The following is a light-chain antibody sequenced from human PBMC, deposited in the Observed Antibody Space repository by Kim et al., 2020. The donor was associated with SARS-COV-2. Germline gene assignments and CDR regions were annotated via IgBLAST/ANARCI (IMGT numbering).Light chain of an antibody. CDR3: LQYGRSPFT. V-gene: IGKV3-20*01. Sequence: EIVLMQSPGTLSLSPGESGTLSCRASQGVSDDSLAWFQQKPGQAPRLLVYGASNRAIGVPDRFTGSGSGTDFTLTIGRLEPEDFAVYYCLQYGRSPFTFGPGTKLEIK. CDR2: GAS. J-gene: IGKJ2*01. CDR1: QGVSDDS.